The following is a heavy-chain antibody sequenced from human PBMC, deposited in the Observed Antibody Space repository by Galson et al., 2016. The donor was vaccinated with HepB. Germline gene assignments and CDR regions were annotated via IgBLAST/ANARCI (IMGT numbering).Heavy chain of an antibody. J-gene: IGHJ6*02. Sequence: SVKVSCKASGYTFTSYYMHWVRQAPGQGLEWMGIINPSGGSTSYAQKFQGRVTMTRDTSTSTVYMELSSLRSEDTAVYYCARSRKVPGQTNYYYYYGMAVWGQGTTVTVSS. V-gene: IGHV1-46*01. CDR2: INPSGGST. CDR1: GYTFTSYY. D-gene: IGHD2-2*01. CDR3: ARSRKVPGQTNYYYYYGMAV.